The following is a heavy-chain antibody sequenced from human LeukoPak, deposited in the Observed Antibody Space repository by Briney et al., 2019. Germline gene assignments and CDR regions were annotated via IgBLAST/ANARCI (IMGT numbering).Heavy chain of an antibody. D-gene: IGHD2-21*02. V-gene: IGHV3-7*01. CDR2: IKKDGSEK. J-gene: IGHJ3*02. Sequence: GGSLRLSCAASGFTFSSYEMNWVRQAPGKGLEWVANIKKDGSEKYYVDSVKGRFTISRDNAKNSLFLQMNSLRAEDTAVYYCASTYVVVTAVHDAFHIWGQGTMVTVSS. CDR3: ASTYVVVTAVHDAFHI. CDR1: GFTFSSYE.